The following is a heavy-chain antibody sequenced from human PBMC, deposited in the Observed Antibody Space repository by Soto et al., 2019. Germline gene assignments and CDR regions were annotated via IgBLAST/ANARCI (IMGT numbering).Heavy chain of an antibody. J-gene: IGHJ6*02. CDR3: ARGGYYDSSGARNYHYYGMDV. Sequence: PSVKVSCKASGYSFSSYGITWVRQAPGQGLEWLGWISPYNDDTKYAQRLQGRVTMTTDTSTRTAYMDIRGLRSDDTAIYYCARGGYYDSSGARNYHYYGMDVWGQGTTVTVSS. CDR2: ISPYNDDT. D-gene: IGHD3-22*01. CDR1: GYSFSSYG. V-gene: IGHV1-18*01.